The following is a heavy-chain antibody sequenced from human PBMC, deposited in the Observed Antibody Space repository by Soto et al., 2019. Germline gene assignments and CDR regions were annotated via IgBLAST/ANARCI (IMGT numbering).Heavy chain of an antibody. CDR2: ISGSGGST. D-gene: IGHD2-2*01. J-gene: IGHJ6*02. CDR1: GFTFSSYA. CDR3: AKGGCSSTSCRTRKYGMDV. Sequence: GGSLRLSCAASGFTFSSYAMRWVRQAPGKGLEWVSAISGSGGSTYYADSVKGRFTISRDNSKNTLYLQMNSLRAEDTAVYYCAKGGCSSTSCRTRKYGMDVWGQGTTVTVSS. V-gene: IGHV3-23*01.